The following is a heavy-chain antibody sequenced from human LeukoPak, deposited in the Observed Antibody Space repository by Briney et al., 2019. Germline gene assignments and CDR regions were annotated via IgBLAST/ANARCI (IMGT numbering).Heavy chain of an antibody. CDR2: IVGSGGST. J-gene: IGHJ4*02. CDR3: AKDTTMTLNFFDF. Sequence: GGTLRLSCAASGFTFSSYGMSWVRQAPGKGLEWVSGIVGSGGSTYYVDSVKGRFTISRDNSKNTLYVQMNGLRAEDTAVYYCAKDTTMTLNFFDFWGQGTLVTVSS. CDR1: GFTFSSYG. D-gene: IGHD1-1*01. V-gene: IGHV3-23*01.